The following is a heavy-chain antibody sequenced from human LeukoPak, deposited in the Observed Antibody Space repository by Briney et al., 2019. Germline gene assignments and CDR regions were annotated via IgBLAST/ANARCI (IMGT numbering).Heavy chain of an antibody. CDR1: GFTFSSYW. CDR2: INSDGSST. J-gene: IGHJ3*02. D-gene: IGHD2-21*02. CDR3: VRVVTVSNTDPAFDI. V-gene: IGHV3-74*01. Sequence: GGSLRLSCAASGFTFSSYWMHWVRQAPGKGLVWVSRINSDGSSTSYADSVKGRFTISRDNPKSTLYLQMNSLRAEDTAVYYCVRVVTVSNTDPAFDIWGQGTLVTVSS.